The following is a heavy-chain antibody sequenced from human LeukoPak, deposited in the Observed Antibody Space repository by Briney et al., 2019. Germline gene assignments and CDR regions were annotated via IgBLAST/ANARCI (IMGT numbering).Heavy chain of an antibody. Sequence: SVKVSCRASGGTFSSYAINWVRQAPGQGLEWMGDIIPILTTANYAQNFQGRVTITADESTSTAYMELSSLRSEDTAVYYCARELPAPPPHKYFDCWGQGTLVTVSS. V-gene: IGHV1-69*13. J-gene: IGHJ4*02. CDR2: IIPILTTA. D-gene: IGHD1-26*01. CDR3: ARELPAPPPHKYFDC. CDR1: GGTFSSYA.